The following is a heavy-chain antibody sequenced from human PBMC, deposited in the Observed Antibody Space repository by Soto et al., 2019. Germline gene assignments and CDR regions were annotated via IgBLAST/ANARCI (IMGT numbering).Heavy chain of an antibody. CDR2: VYYSGNT. CDR1: GGSISSFS. CDR3: ARATYKYFDY. V-gene: IGHV4-59*01. D-gene: IGHD1-1*01. Sequence: PSETLSLTCTVSGGSISSFSWSWIRQPPGKGLEYIGNVYYSGNTNYNPSLKSRVIVSVDTSKNQFSLRLSSVTAADTAVYYCARATYKYFDYWGQGTTVTVSS. J-gene: IGHJ4*02.